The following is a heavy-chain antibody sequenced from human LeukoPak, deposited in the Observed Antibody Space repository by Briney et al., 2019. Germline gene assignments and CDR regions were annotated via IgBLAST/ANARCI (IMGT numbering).Heavy chain of an antibody. D-gene: IGHD6-19*01. J-gene: IGHJ4*02. CDR3: ASGGWQWLID. V-gene: IGHV4-59*01. CDR2: FHYSGTT. CDR1: GGSISSYY. Sequence: SETLSLTCTVSGGSISSYYWSWIRQPPGKGLEWIGYFHYSGTTNSNPSLKSRVSISIDTSKNQLSLKPTSVTAAGTAMYYCASGGWQWLIDWGQGTLVTVSS.